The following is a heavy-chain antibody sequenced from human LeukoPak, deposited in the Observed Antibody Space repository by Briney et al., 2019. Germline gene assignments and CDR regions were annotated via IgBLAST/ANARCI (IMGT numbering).Heavy chain of an antibody. D-gene: IGHD3-10*01. V-gene: IGHV3-74*01. CDR2: TNGEGRGT. CDR1: VFTLSRFW. CDR3: LRGGNTYYGLDY. Sequence: GGSLRLSCTASVFTLSRFWMHWVRQAPGKGLEWVAHTNGEGRGTTYADVVKGRFTISGDNAKNTLYLQMNSLRVDDTALYYRLRGGNTYYGLDYWGQGALVTVSS. J-gene: IGHJ4*02.